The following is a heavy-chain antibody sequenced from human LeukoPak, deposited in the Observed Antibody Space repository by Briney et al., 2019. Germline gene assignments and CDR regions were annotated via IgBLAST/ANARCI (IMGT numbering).Heavy chain of an antibody. CDR2: IKQDGSEK. CDR3: AGDAGYCSGGSCPLVANAFDI. J-gene: IGHJ3*02. D-gene: IGHD2-15*01. V-gene: IGHV3-7*01. Sequence: GGSLRLSCAASGFTFSSYWMSWVRQAPGKGLEWVANIKQDGSEKYYVDSVKGRFTISRDNAKNSLYLQMNSLRAEDTAVYYCAGDAGYCSGGSCPLVANAFDIWGQGTMVTVSS. CDR1: GFTFSSYW.